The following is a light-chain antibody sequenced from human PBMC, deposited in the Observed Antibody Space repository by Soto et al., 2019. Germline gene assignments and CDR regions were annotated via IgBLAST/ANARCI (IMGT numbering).Light chain of an antibody. J-gene: IGKJ1*01. CDR2: RVS. CDR1: QSLVHSDGNTY. V-gene: IGKV2-30*02. CDR3: MQGTHWPRT. Sequence: DAVLTQSPVSLPVTLGQPASISCRSSQSLVHSDGNTYLNWFLQRPGQSPRRLVYRVSNRDSGVPDKTSGSGSGTYFTLEISRVEAEDIGVYFCMQGTHWPRTFGQGTKVDIX.